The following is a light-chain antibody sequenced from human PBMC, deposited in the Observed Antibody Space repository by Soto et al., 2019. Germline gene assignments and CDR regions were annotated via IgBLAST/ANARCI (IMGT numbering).Light chain of an antibody. CDR2: AAS. J-gene: IGKJ1*01. CDR3: HQYGYSPKT. CDR1: QSVSIN. Sequence: EIMMTQSPATLSVYPGERATLSCRASQSVSINLAWYQQKPGQAPRLLIYAASTRAADIPDRFSGSGSGTDFTLTISRLEPEDFAVYYCHQYGYSPKTFGQGTKV. V-gene: IGKV3-20*01.